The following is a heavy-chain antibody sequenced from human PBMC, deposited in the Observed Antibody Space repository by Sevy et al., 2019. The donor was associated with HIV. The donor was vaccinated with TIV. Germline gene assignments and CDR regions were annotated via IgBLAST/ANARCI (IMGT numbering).Heavy chain of an antibody. J-gene: IGHJ4*02. D-gene: IGHD3-16*01. V-gene: IGHV1-46*01. CDR1: GYTLIRYY. CDR2: IDPRGGST. CDR3: ATFSGASGVFDY. Sequence: ASVKVSCKASGYTLIRYYMHWVRQAPGQGLEWMGGIDPRGGSTTYAQKLQGRVIMTRDTSTSTVYMELSSLRSEDTAVYYCATFSGASGVFDYWGQGTLVTVSS.